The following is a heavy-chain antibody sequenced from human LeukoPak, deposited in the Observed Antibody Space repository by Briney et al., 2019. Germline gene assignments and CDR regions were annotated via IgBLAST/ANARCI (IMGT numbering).Heavy chain of an antibody. J-gene: IGHJ3*02. D-gene: IGHD3-3*01. Sequence: GGSLRLSCAASGFTFDDYAMHWVRQAPGKGLEWVSGISWNSGSIGYADSAKGRFTISRDNAKNSLYLQMNSLRAEDMALYYCAKSGDYDFWSGSDAFDIWGQGTMVTVSS. V-gene: IGHV3-9*03. CDR3: AKSGDYDFWSGSDAFDI. CDR2: ISWNSGSI. CDR1: GFTFDDYA.